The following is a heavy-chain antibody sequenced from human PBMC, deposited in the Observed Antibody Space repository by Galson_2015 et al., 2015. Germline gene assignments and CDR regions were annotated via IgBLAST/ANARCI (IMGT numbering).Heavy chain of an antibody. J-gene: IGHJ5*02. CDR2: IFYSGST. Sequence: SETLSLTCTVSRGSIRSYYWNWIRQSPGKGLEWIGNIFYSGSTTYNPSLKGRVAFSLDMSNKRFSLKLRSVTAADSAIYYCAAGQWLDTTFGSWGQGILVTVSS. CDR1: RGSIRSYY. D-gene: IGHD6-19*01. CDR3: AAGQWLDTTFGS. V-gene: IGHV4-59*03.